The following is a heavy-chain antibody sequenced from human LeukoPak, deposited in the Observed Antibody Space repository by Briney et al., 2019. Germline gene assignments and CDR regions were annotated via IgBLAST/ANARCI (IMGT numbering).Heavy chain of an antibody. CDR3: ASAPFASGSYHRDY. Sequence: GGSLRLSCAASGFTVSSNYMSWVRQAPGKGLEWVSVIYSGGTTYYADSVKGRFTISRDNSKNTLYLQMNSLRAEDAAFYYCASAPFASGSYHRDYWGPGTLVTVSS. CDR1: GFTVSSNY. V-gene: IGHV3-66*02. J-gene: IGHJ4*02. D-gene: IGHD3-22*01. CDR2: IYSGGTT.